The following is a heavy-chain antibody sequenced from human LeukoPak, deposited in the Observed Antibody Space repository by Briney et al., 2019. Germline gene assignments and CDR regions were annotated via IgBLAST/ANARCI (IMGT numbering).Heavy chain of an antibody. J-gene: IGHJ4*02. V-gene: IGHV3-7*01. Sequence: GGSLRLSCAASGFTFSSYSMNWVRQAPGKGLEWVANIKQDGSEKYYVDSVKGRFSISRDNAKNSLYLQMDSLRAEDTAVYYCARDFNWGIFDYWGQGILVTVSS. CDR3: ARDFNWGIFDY. CDR2: IKQDGSEK. D-gene: IGHD7-27*01. CDR1: GFTFSSYS.